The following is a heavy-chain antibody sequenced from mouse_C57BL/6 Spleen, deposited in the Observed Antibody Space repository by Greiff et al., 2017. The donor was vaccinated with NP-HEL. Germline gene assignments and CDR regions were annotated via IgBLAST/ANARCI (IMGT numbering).Heavy chain of an antibody. J-gene: IGHJ4*01. CDR2: ISNLGGSI. D-gene: IGHD2-13*01. CDR3: ARQVRWYAMDY. V-gene: IGHV5-15*01. Sequence: DVKLVESGCGLVKPGGSRTVDCAVLCCTVSDYGSAWVRQAPRKGLEWVAFISNLGGSIYSADTVTGRFTISRENAKNSLYLEMSSVSSEDTAMYYCARQVRWYAMDYWGQGTSVTVSS. CDR1: CCTVSDYG.